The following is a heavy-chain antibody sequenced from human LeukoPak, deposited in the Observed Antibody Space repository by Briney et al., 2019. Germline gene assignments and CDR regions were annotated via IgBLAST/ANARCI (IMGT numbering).Heavy chain of an antibody. CDR3: ARGKVIAAAGTDNWFDP. V-gene: IGHV1-2*02. CDR1: GYTFTGYY. Sequence: ASVKVSCKASGYTFTGYYMHWVRQAPGQGLEWMGWINPNSGSTNYAQKFQGRVTMTRDTSISTAYMELSRPRSDDTAVYYCARGKVIAAAGTDNWFDPWGQGTLVTVSS. J-gene: IGHJ5*02. D-gene: IGHD6-13*01. CDR2: INPNSGST.